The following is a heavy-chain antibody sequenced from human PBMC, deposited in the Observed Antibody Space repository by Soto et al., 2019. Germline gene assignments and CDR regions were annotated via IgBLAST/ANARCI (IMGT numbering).Heavy chain of an antibody. CDR1: GFTFSNYD. CDR3: ARAAGYSSGIDAFDI. D-gene: IGHD6-19*01. CDR2: IGTVGDT. J-gene: IGHJ3*02. V-gene: IGHV3-13*01. Sequence: GGSLRLSCAASGFTFSNYDMHWVRQATGKGLEWISAIGTVGDTYYPGSVKGRFTISRENAKNSSYLQMNSLRAGDTAVYYCARAAGYSSGIDAFDIWGQGTMVTVSS.